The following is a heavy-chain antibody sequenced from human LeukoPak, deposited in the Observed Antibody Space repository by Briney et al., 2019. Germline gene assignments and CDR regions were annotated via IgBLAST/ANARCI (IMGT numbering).Heavy chain of an antibody. J-gene: IGHJ4*02. Sequence: SENLSLTCAVYVGSFSGYYWSWIRQPPGKGLEWIGEINHSGSTNYNPSLKSRVTISVDTSKNQFSLKLSSVTAADTAVYYCARHADKDYGDYYFDYWGQGTLVTVSS. V-gene: IGHV4-34*01. CDR3: ARHADKDYGDYYFDY. CDR2: INHSGST. D-gene: IGHD4-17*01. CDR1: VGSFSGYY.